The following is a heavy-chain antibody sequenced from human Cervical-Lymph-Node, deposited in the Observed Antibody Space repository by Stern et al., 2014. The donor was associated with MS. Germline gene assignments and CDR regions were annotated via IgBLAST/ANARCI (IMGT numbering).Heavy chain of an antibody. CDR2: ISAYNLNA. D-gene: IGHD2-21*02. V-gene: IGHV1-18*01. CDR3: VRDDPYCSGDCRSGDY. J-gene: IGHJ4*02. Sequence: QVQLVQSGSEVKKPGASVKVSCQASGYTFTTYAITWVRQAPGQGLEWMGWISAYNLNANYAQNLQGRVTMTADTSTNTAYLELRSLGSDDTAVYYCVRDDPYCSGDCRSGDYWGQGTLVTVSS. CDR1: GYTFTTYA.